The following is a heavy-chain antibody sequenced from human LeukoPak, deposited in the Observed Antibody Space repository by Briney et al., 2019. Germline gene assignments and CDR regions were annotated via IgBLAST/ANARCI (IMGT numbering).Heavy chain of an antibody. Sequence: SVKVSCKASGGTFSSYAISWARQAPGQGLEWMGGIIPIFGTANYAQKFQGRVTITADESTSTAYMELSSLRSEDTAVYYCARGTDPDYYDSSGYYDYWGQGTLVTVSS. CDR2: IIPIFGTA. J-gene: IGHJ4*02. D-gene: IGHD3-22*01. V-gene: IGHV1-69*13. CDR1: GGTFSSYA. CDR3: ARGTDPDYYDSSGYYDY.